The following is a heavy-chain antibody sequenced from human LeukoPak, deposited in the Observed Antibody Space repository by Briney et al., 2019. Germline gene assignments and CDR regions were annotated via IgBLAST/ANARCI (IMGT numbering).Heavy chain of an antibody. V-gene: IGHV3-48*04. CDR1: GFTFSSYS. CDR2: ISSSSSTI. J-gene: IGHJ3*02. D-gene: IGHD3-10*01. Sequence: SGGSLRLSCAASGFTFSSYSMNWVRQAPGKGLEWVSYISSSSSTIYYADSVKGRFTISRDNAKNSLYLQMNSLRAEDTAVYYYARDFWRGSGSYSQRSGDAFDIWGQGTMVTVSS. CDR3: ARDFWRGSGSYSQRSGDAFDI.